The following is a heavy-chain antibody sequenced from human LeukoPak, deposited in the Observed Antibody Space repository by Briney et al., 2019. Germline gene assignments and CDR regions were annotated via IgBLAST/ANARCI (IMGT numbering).Heavy chain of an antibody. CDR3: AKRGAVIRVILVGFHKEAYYFDS. D-gene: IGHD3-22*01. V-gene: IGHV3-23*01. CDR2: ISDRGSRT. CDR1: GITLSNYG. Sequence: GGSLRLSCAVSGITLSNYGMSWVRQAPGRGLEWVAGISDRGSRTNYADSVKGRFTISTDHPKNTLYLQMNSLRAEDTAVYFCAKRGAVIRVILVGFHKEAYYFDSWGQGALVTVSS. J-gene: IGHJ4*02.